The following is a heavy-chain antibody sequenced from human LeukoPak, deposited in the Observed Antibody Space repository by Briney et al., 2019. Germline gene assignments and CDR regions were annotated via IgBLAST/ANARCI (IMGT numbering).Heavy chain of an antibody. CDR2: VSGSSSYI. V-gene: IGHV3-21*01. J-gene: IGHJ4*02. Sequence: GGSLRLSCAASGFTFSSYSMNWVRQAPGKGLEWVSSVSGSSSYIYYADSVKGRFTISRDNAKNSLYLQMNSLRAEDTAVYYCARVHLIKGPNDYWGQGTLDTVSS. D-gene: IGHD2-8*01. CDR1: GFTFSSYS. CDR3: ARVHLIKGPNDY.